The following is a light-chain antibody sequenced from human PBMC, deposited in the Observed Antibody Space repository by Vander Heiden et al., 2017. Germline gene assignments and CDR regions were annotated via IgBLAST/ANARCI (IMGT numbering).Light chain of an antibody. CDR3: QVWDSISDHLV. CDR2: DDS. J-gene: IGLJ2*01. CDR1: NIGSKR. Sequence: SYVLTQPPSVSVAPGKTARITCGGDNIGSKRVHWYQQKSGQAPVLVVYDDSDRPSGIPERVSGFNSGNTATLTISRVEAGDEADYYCQVWDSISDHLVFGGGTKLSVL. V-gene: IGLV3-21*03.